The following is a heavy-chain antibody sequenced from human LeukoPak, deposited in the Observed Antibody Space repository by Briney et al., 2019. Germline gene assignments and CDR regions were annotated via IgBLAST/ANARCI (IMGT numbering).Heavy chain of an antibody. J-gene: IGHJ4*02. V-gene: IGHV4-34*01. CDR1: GGSFSGYY. CDR2: INHSGST. CDR3: ARVSGRWLHTRYYFDY. D-gene: IGHD5-24*01. Sequence: SETLSLTCAVYGGSFSGYYWSWIRQPPGKGLEWIGEINHSGSTNYNPSLKSRVTISVDTSKNQFSLKLSSVTAADTAVYYCARVSGRWLHTRYYFDYWGQGTLVTVSS.